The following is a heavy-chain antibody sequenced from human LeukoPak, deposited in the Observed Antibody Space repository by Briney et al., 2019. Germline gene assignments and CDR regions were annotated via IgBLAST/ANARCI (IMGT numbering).Heavy chain of an antibody. CDR2: INHSGST. CDR3: ARGLSEYSSSIDY. D-gene: IGHD6-6*01. CDR1: GGSFSDYY. V-gene: IGHV4-34*01. Sequence: SETLSLTCAVYGGSFSDYYWSWIRQPPGKGLEWIGEINHSGSTNYNPSLKSRVTISVDTSMNQFSLKLSSVTAADTAVYYCARGLSEYSSSIDYWGQGTLVTVSS. J-gene: IGHJ4*02.